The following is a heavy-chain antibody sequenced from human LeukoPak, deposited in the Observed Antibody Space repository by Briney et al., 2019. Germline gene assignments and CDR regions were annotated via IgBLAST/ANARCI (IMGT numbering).Heavy chain of an antibody. CDR2: IIPIFGTA. CDR3: ARGEGIAAAGPGYYYYYMDV. Sequence: GASVKVSCKASGGTFSSYAISWVRRAPGQGLEWMGGIIPIFGTANYAQKFQGRVTITADESTSTAYMELSSLRSEDTAVYYCARGEGIAAAGPGYYYYYMDVWGKGTTVTVSS. CDR1: GGTFSSYA. V-gene: IGHV1-69*01. J-gene: IGHJ6*03. D-gene: IGHD6-13*01.